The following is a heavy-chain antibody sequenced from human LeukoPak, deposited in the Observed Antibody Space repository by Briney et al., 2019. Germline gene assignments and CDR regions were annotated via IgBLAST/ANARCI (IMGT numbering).Heavy chain of an antibody. D-gene: IGHD3-9*01. J-gene: IGHJ4*02. Sequence: PGGSLRLSCAASGFTFSSYAMHWVRQAPGKGLEYVSSISSNGGSTYYANSVKGRFTISRDNSKNTLYLQMGSPRAEDMAVYYCARGRAGYFDWLPFYFDYWGQGTLVTVSS. CDR3: ARGRAGYFDWLPFYFDY. V-gene: IGHV3-64*01. CDR2: ISSNGGST. CDR1: GFTFSSYA.